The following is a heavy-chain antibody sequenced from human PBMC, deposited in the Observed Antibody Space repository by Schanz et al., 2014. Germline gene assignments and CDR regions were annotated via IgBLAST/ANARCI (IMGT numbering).Heavy chain of an antibody. CDR2: ISSSSSYI. D-gene: IGHD3-10*01. CDR3: ARFPVGYSSGIWDV. Sequence: EVQLLESGGGLAKPGGSLRLSCAASGFTFSSYSMNWVRQAPGKGLEWVSSISSSSSYIYYADSVKGRFTISRDNAKNSLYLQMNSLRVEDTAVYYCARFPVGYSSGIWDVWGQGTSVTVSS. V-gene: IGHV3-21*01. CDR1: GFTFSSYS. J-gene: IGHJ6*02.